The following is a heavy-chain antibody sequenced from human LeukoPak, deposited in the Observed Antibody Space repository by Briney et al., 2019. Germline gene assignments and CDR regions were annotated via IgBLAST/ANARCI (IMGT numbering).Heavy chain of an antibody. CDR2: IYSGGST. J-gene: IGHJ4*02. CDR1: GFTVSSSF. V-gene: IGHV3-53*04. D-gene: IGHD5-18*01. CDR3: ARVMGGSTYGSHFDY. Sequence: GGSLRLSCVASGFTVSSSFMTWGRQSPGEGLEWVAIIYSGGSTYYADSVKGRFTISRHNSKNTLYLQMDSLRAEDTAVYYCARVMGGSTYGSHFDYWGQGTVVTVSS.